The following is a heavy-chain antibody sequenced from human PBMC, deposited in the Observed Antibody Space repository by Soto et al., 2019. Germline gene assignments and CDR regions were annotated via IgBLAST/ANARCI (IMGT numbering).Heavy chain of an antibody. D-gene: IGHD6-6*01. Sequence: GGSLRLSCAASGSTFSSSWMSWVRQAPEKGLVWISRISPDGTTTNYADSVKGRFTISRDNAKNTVYLQMNSLRAEDTAVYYCARDLGSSPGYWGQGTLVTVSS. CDR2: ISPDGTTT. J-gene: IGHJ4*02. CDR3: ARDLGSSPGY. V-gene: IGHV3-74*01. CDR1: GSTFSSSW.